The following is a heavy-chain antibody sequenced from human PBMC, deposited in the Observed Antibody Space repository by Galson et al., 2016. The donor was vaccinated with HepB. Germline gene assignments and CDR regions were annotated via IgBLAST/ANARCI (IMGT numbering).Heavy chain of an antibody. V-gene: IGHV3-30-3*01. Sequence: SLRLSCAASGFTFNIYPIHWVRQAPGKGLEWMTVISYDGTNTYYADSVKGRFTISRDNSKKTIYLEMNSHRDDDTAVYYWARSSPYGSERGWFDAWGQGTHVTVSS. D-gene: IGHD3-10*01. J-gene: IGHJ5*02. CDR3: ARSSPYGSERGWFDA. CDR1: GFTFNIYP. CDR2: ISYDGTNT.